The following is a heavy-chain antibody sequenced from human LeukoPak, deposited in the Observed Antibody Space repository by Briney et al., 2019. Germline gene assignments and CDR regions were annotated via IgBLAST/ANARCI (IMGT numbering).Heavy chain of an antibody. J-gene: IGHJ4*02. Sequence: SETLSLTPTVPGGSTSSSSYYRGWIRQPPGKGLGWLGSIYYGGSTYYNPSLKSRVTISVDTSKNQFSLKLSSVTAADTAVYYCACYDFWSAIGPYWGQGTLVTVSS. CDR1: GGSTSSSSYY. V-gene: IGHV4-39*01. D-gene: IGHD3-3*01. CDR2: IYYGGST. CDR3: ACYDFWSAIGPY.